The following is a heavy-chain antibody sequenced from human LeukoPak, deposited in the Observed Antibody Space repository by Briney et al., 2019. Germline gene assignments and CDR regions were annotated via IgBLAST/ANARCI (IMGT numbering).Heavy chain of an antibody. D-gene: IGHD3-3*01. CDR1: GYTFTSYD. V-gene: IGHV1-8*03. CDR3: ARAGRITIFGVVIIGNNWFDP. J-gene: IGHJ5*02. CDR2: MNPNSGNT. Sequence: SVKVSCKASGYTFTSYDINWVRQAPGQGLEWMGWMNPNSGNTGYAQKFQGRVTITRNTSISTAYMELSSLRSEDTAVYYCARAGRITIFGVVIIGNNWFDPWGQGTLVTVS.